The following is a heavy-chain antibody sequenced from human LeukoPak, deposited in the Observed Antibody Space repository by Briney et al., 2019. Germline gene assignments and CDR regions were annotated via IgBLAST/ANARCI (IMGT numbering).Heavy chain of an antibody. CDR2: INPNSGGT. J-gene: IGHJ6*02. D-gene: IGHD2-21*02. CDR3: ARDEVIYCGGDCYYYYGMDV. CDR1: GYTFTGYY. Sequence: ASVKVSCKASGYTFTGYYMHWVRQAPGQGLEWMGWINPNSGGTNYAQKFQGRVTMTRDTSISTAYMELSRLRSDDTAVYYCARDEVIYCGGDCYYYYGMDVWGQGTTVTVSS. V-gene: IGHV1-2*02.